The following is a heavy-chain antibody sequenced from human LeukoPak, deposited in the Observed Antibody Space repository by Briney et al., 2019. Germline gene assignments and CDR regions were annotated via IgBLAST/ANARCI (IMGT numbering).Heavy chain of an antibody. V-gene: IGHV3-23*01. Sequence: GGTLRLSCAASGFTFRSYGMSWVRQAPGKGLEWVSAISGSGGSTYYADSVKGRFTISRDNSKNTLYLQMNSLRAEDTAVYYCAKVGNSSGSYYFDYWGQGTLVTVSS. CDR3: AKVGNSSGSYYFDY. D-gene: IGHD6-19*01. CDR1: GFTFRSYG. J-gene: IGHJ4*02. CDR2: ISGSGGST.